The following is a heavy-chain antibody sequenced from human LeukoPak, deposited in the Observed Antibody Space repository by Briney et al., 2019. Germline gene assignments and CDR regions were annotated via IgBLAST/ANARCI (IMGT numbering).Heavy chain of an antibody. CDR2: IYYSGST. CDR3: ARELKVGNTGYYFDY. J-gene: IGHJ4*02. D-gene: IGHD2/OR15-2a*01. V-gene: IGHV4-59*01. Sequence: KPSETLSLTCTVSSGSISDYYWSWIRQPPGKGLEWIGYIYYSGSTNYNPSLKSRVTLLVDMSKNQFSLKMSSVTAADTAVYYCARELKVGNTGYYFDYWGQGTLVTVSS. CDR1: SGSISDYY.